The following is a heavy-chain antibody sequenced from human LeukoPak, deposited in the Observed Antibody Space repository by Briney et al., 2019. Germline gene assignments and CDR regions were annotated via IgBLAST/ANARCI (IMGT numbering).Heavy chain of an antibody. V-gene: IGHV4-34*01. CDR1: GGSFSSSS. CDR2: ISHGGST. Sequence: PSETLSLTCAVYGGSFSSSSWSWVRQPPGKGLEWIGEISHGGSTNYNPSPKSRVTISVDTSKNQISLRLSSVTAADTAVFYCARVRDYRPNVARSYYYYMDVWGKGTTVTVSS. J-gene: IGHJ6*03. D-gene: IGHD2-8*01. CDR3: ARVRDYRPNVARSYYYYMDV.